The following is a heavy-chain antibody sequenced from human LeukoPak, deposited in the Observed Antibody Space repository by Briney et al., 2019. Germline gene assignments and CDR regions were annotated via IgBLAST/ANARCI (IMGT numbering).Heavy chain of an antibody. CDR3: LGVAVAGTGIIYYMDV. CDR1: GGTFSSYA. J-gene: IGHJ6*03. V-gene: IGHV1-69*13. CDR2: IIPIFGTA. Sequence: SVKLSCKASGGTFSSYAISWVRQAPGQGPEWMGGIIPIFGTANYAQKFQGRVTITADESTSTAYMELSSLRSEDTAVYYCLGVAVAGTGIIYYMDVWGKGTTVTVSS. D-gene: IGHD6-19*01.